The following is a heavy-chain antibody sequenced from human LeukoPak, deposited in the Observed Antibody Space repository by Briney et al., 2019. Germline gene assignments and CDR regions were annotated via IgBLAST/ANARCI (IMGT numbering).Heavy chain of an antibody. J-gene: IGHJ6*02. D-gene: IGHD5-18*01. CDR2: ISGYNGNT. Sequence: ASVKVSCKASGYTFTSYAISWVRQAPGQGLEWMGWISGYNGNTKYAQKVQGRVTMTTDTSTSTAYMELWSLRSDDTAVYYCARGYSYGSDYYYGMDVWGQGTTVTVSS. CDR1: GYTFTSYA. CDR3: ARGYSYGSDYYYGMDV. V-gene: IGHV1-18*01.